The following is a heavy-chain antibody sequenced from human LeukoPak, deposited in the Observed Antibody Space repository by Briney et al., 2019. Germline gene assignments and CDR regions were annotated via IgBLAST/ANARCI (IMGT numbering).Heavy chain of an antibody. CDR3: SRDATGDH. Sequence: GGSLRLSCAVAGFTFSDHYMDWVRQAPGKGLEWVGRSRNRAKSYTTDYAASVKGRFTISRDDSKSTLYLQMNSLETEDTAVYYCSRDATGDHWGQGTLVSVSS. V-gene: IGHV3-72*01. CDR1: GFTFSDHY. CDR2: SRNRAKSYTT. J-gene: IGHJ4*02.